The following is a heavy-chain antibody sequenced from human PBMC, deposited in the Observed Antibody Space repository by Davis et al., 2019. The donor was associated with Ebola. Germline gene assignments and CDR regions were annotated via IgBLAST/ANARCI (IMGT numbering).Heavy chain of an antibody. CDR1: GFTFSSYG. CDR2: ISYDGSNK. D-gene: IGHD6-6*01. CDR3: ARELGGVAAQSDGDY. V-gene: IGHV3-30*03. J-gene: IGHJ4*02. Sequence: GESLKISCAASGFTFSSYGMHWVRPAPGKGLEWVAVISYDGSNKYYADSVKGRFTISRDNSKNTLYLQMNSLRAEDTAVYYCARELGGVAAQSDGDYWGQGTLVTVSS.